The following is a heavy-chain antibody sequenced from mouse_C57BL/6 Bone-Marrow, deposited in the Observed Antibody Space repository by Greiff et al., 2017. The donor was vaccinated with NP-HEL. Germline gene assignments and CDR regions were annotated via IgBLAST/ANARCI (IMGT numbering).Heavy chain of an antibody. CDR3: AKADYYGSSYWYFDV. V-gene: IGHV3-6*01. D-gene: IGHD1-1*01. Sequence: VQLKESGPGLVKPSQSLSLTCSVTGYSITSGYYWNWIRQFPGNKLEWMGYISYDGSNNYNPSLKNRISITRDTSKNQFFLKLNSVTTEDTATYYCAKADYYGSSYWYFDVWGTGTTVTVSS. J-gene: IGHJ1*03. CDR1: GYSITSGYY. CDR2: ISYDGSN.